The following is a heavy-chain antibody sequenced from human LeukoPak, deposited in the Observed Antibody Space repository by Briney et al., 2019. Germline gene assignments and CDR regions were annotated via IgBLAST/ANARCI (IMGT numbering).Heavy chain of an antibody. CDR2: INHSGST. CDR3: AIQWLVSPLLDS. CDR1: GGSLSGYY. V-gene: IGHV4-34*01. J-gene: IGHJ4*02. D-gene: IGHD6-19*01. Sequence: PSETLSLTCAVYGGSLSGYYWRWIRQPPGQGLEWIGEINHSGSTNYNPSLKSRVTISVDTSKNQLSLKLSSMTAADTAVYYCAIQWLVSPLLDSWGQGTLVTVSS.